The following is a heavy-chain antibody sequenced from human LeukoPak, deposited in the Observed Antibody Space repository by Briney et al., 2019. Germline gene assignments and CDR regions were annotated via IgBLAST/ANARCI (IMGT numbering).Heavy chain of an antibody. V-gene: IGHV3-53*01. CDR2: NSGGAA. CDR3: ARGTFSPQGSYYGH. D-gene: IGHD3-10*01. Sequence: NSGGAAYYADSVKGRFTISRDTSKNTLSLQMNSLRVEDTALYYYARGTFSPQGSYYGHWGQGTRVTVSS. J-gene: IGHJ4*02.